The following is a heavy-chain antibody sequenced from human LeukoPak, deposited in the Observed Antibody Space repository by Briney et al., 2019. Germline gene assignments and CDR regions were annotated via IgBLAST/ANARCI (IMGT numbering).Heavy chain of an antibody. Sequence: GGSLRLSCATSGFTFSSYGMHWVRQAPGKGLEWVAFIRYDGSNKYYADSVKGRFTISRDNSKNTLNLQMNSLRAEDTAVYYCAKEKRVGVTPPYFDYWGQGTLVTVSS. CDR2: IRYDGSNK. CDR1: GFTFSSYG. J-gene: IGHJ4*02. V-gene: IGHV3-30*02. CDR3: AKEKRVGVTPPYFDY. D-gene: IGHD1-26*01.